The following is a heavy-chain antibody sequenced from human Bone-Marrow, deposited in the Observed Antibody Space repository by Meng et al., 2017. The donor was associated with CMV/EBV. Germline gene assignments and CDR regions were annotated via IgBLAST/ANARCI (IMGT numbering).Heavy chain of an antibody. CDR3: ARDRRNYYDSSGYYLPLDY. CDR1: TFTSYG. J-gene: IGHJ4*02. D-gene: IGHD3-22*01. Sequence: TFTSYGISWVRQAPGQGLEWMGWISAYNGNTNYAQMLQGRVTMTTDTSTSTAYMELRSLRSDDTAVYYCARDRRNYYDSSGYYLPLDYWGQGTLVTVSS. V-gene: IGHV1-18*01. CDR2: ISAYNGNT.